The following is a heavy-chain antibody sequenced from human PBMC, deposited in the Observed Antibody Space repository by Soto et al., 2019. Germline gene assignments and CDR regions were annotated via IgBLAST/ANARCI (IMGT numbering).Heavy chain of an antibody. J-gene: IGHJ6*02. Sequence: QVQLVESGGGVVQPGRSLRLSCAASGFTFSSYGMHWVRQAPGKGLEWVAVISYDGSNKYYADSVKGRFTISRDNSKNTLYLQRNSLRAEDTAVYYCAKFGGTVTTCCEDVWAQGTTVTVSS. CDR1: GFTFSSYG. V-gene: IGHV3-30*18. D-gene: IGHD4-17*01. CDR3: AKFGGTVTTCCEDV. CDR2: ISYDGSNK.